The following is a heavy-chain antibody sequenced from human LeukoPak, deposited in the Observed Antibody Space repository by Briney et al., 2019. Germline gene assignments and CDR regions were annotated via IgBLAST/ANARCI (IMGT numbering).Heavy chain of an antibody. D-gene: IGHD3-3*01. CDR1: GGSFSGYY. J-gene: IGHJ4*02. CDR2: IYYSGST. V-gene: IGHV4-34*01. Sequence: SETLSLTCAVYGGSFSGYYWSWIRQPPGKGLEWIGSIYYSGSTYYNSSLKSRVTISVDTSKNQFSLKLSSVTAADTAVYYCARFLLYYDFWSGYPDYWGQGTLVTVSS. CDR3: ARFLLYYDFWSGYPDY.